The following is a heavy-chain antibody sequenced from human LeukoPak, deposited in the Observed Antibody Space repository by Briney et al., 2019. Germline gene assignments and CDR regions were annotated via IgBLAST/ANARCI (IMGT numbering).Heavy chain of an antibody. CDR2: ISYDGSNK. Sequence: GGSLRLSCAASGFTFSSYDIHWVRQAPGKGLEWVAVISYDGSNKYYADSVKGRFTISRDDSKNTLYLQMNSLRAEDTAVYYCARDISPDWGQGTMVTVSS. D-gene: IGHD3-9*01. V-gene: IGHV3-30-3*01. CDR3: ARDISPD. CDR1: GFTFSSYD. J-gene: IGHJ3*01.